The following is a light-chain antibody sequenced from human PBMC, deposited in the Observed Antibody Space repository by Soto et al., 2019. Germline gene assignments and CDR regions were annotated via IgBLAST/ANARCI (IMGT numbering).Light chain of an antibody. Sequence: DIQMTQSPSTLSASVGDRVTITCRASQSISSWLAWYQQKPGKAPKLLIYKASSLETEVPSRFSGSGSGTEFTLTISSLQPDDFATYYCQQCTSYSWTFGQGTNVEIK. V-gene: IGKV1-5*03. CDR3: QQCTSYSWT. CDR1: QSISSW. J-gene: IGKJ1*01. CDR2: KAS.